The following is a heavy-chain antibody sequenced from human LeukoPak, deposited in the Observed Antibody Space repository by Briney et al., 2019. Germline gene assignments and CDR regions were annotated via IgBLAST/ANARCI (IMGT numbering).Heavy chain of an antibody. Sequence: SETLSLTCTVSGSSISSHSWGWIRQPPGKGLEWIGYDSNNGNINYNPALKSRGTISVDTSKRQISLNLRSVTAADTAVYYCARDNWGSLDYWGQGTLVTVSS. D-gene: IGHD7-27*01. CDR1: GSSISSHS. J-gene: IGHJ4*02. CDR3: ARDNWGSLDY. CDR2: DSNNGNI. V-gene: IGHV4-59*11.